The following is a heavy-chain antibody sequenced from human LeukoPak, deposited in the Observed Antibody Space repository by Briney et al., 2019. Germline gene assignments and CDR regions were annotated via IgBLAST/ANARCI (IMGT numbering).Heavy chain of an antibody. Sequence: SETLSLTWAVYGGSFSGYYWSWIRQPPGKGLEWVGEINHSGSTNYNPSLKSRVTISVDTSKNQFSLKLSSVTAADTAVYYCARRYGSGSSGTFDYWGQGTLVTVSS. CDR3: ARRYGSGSSGTFDY. V-gene: IGHV4-34*01. CDR1: GGSFSGYY. J-gene: IGHJ4*02. CDR2: INHSGST. D-gene: IGHD3-10*01.